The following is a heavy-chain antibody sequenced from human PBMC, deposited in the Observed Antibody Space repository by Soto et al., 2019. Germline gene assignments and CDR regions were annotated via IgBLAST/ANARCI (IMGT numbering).Heavy chain of an antibody. CDR1: GGSISSGGYY. V-gene: IGHV4-31*03. CDR2: IYYSGRP. J-gene: IGHJ4*02. Sequence: QVQLQESGPGLVKPSQTLSLTCTVSGGSISSGGYYWSWIRQHPGKGLAWIGYIYYSGRPYYNPSLKIRVTISVDTSKTQCSLKLSSVTAADTAVYYCERGGGSYSSYFEYWGQGTLVTVSS. CDR3: ERGGGSYSSYFEY. D-gene: IGHD1-26*01.